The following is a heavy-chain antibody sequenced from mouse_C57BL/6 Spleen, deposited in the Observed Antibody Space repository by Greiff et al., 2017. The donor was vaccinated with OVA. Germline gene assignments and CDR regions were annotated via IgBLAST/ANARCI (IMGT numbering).Heavy chain of an antibody. CDR1: GFSFNTYA. D-gene: IGHD3-3*01. CDR3: VRHWGREYAMDY. Sequence: EVNVVESGGGLVQPKGSLKLSCAASGFSFNTYAMNWVRQAPGKGLEWVARIRSKSNNYATYYADSVKDRFTISRDDSESMLYLQMNNLKTEDTGIYYVVRHWGREYAMDYWCQGTSVTVSS. V-gene: IGHV10-1*01. CDR2: IRSKSNNYAT. J-gene: IGHJ4*01.